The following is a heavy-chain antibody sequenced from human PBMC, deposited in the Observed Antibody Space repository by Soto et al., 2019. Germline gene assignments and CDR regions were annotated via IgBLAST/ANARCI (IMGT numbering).Heavy chain of an antibody. D-gene: IGHD5-18*01. J-gene: IGHJ4*02. CDR2: IYPGDSDT. CDR3: ARQRDTAMVAYYFDY. Sequence: PGESLKISCKGSGYSFTSYWIGWVRQMPGKGLEWMGIIYPGDSDTRYSPSFQGQVTISADKSISTAYLQWSSLKASDTAMYYCARQRDTAMVAYYFDYWGQGTLVTVSS. V-gene: IGHV5-51*01. CDR1: GYSFTSYW.